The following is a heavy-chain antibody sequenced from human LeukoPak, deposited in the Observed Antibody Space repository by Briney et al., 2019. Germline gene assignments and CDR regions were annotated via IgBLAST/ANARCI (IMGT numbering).Heavy chain of an antibody. CDR1: GYIFSDRY. J-gene: IGHJ4*02. CDR3: ANRSPPVGAGPLDF. CDR2: INPKSGGT. D-gene: IGHD1-26*01. Sequence: ASVKVSCKPSGYIFSDRYIYWVRQAPGQGLEWVGWINPKSGGTNYAQKFQGRVTMTSDTSINTVFMEVRRLTSDDMAVYYCANRSPPVGAGPLDFWGQGTLVTVSS. V-gene: IGHV1-2*02.